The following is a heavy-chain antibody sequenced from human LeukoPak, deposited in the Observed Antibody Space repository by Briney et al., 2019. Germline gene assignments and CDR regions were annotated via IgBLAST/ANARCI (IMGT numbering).Heavy chain of an antibody. V-gene: IGHV5-51*01. Sequence: GESLQISSQGSGYTFTSHWIGWVRQMPGKGLEWMGIIDPSDSDTRYSPSFQGQVTISADNSISTAYMFWGSLKASDTAKYYCARSSASYHFDMDVWGKGTTVIVSS. CDR3: ARSSASYHFDMDV. CDR2: IDPSDSDT. CDR1: GYTFTSHW. J-gene: IGHJ6*04. D-gene: IGHD3-10*01.